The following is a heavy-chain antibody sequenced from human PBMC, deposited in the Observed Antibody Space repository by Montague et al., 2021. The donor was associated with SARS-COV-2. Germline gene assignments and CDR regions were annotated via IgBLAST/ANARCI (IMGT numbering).Heavy chain of an antibody. D-gene: IGHD6-19*01. CDR3: ARESVRAVAGDFDY. J-gene: IGHJ4*02. V-gene: IGHV3-30-3*01. Sequence: FLRLSCAASEFTFSNYAMHWVRQAPGKGLEWVAFISYDGNKKYYVDSVKGRFTISRDNSKNTLYLQMNSLRAEDTAVYYCARESVRAVAGDFDYWGQGTLVTVSS. CDR2: ISYDGNKK. CDR1: EFTFSNYA.